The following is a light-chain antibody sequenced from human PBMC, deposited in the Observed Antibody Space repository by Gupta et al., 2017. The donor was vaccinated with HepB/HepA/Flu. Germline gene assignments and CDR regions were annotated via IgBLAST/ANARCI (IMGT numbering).Light chain of an antibody. V-gene: IGLV3-25*03. CDR1: MLAKQY. J-gene: IGLJ1*01. CDR2: KDS. CDR3: QSADSTNTHV. Sequence: SEPTHPPPVSVSPGQTARLTCSGNMLAKQYAYWYRQKPGQAPVLVIYKDSERPSGIPERFSGSSSGTTVTLTISGVQAEDEADYYCQSADSTNTHVFGTGTKVTVL.